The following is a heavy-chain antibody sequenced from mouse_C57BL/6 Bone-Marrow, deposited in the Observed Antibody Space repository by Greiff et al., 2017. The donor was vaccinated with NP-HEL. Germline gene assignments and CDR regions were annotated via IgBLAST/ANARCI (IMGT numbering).Heavy chain of an antibody. J-gene: IGHJ2*01. CDR3: ARGHYGSSKDDFDD. CDR2: IYPRSGNT. V-gene: IGHV1-81*01. CDR1: GYTFTSYG. D-gene: IGHD1-1*01. Sequence: QVQLQQPGAELARPGASVKLSCKASGYTFTSYGMSWVKQRTGQGLEWIGEIYPRSGNTYYNEKFKGKATLTADKSSSTAYMELRSLTSEDSAVYFCARGHYGSSKDDFDDWGQGTTLTVSS.